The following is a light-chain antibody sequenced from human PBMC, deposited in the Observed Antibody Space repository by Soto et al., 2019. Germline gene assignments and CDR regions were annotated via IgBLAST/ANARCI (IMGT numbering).Light chain of an antibody. CDR3: SSYTSSSTLYV. V-gene: IGLV2-14*01. J-gene: IGLJ1*01. Sequence: QSALTQPASVSGSPGQSITISCTGTSSDVGGYNYVSWYQQHPGKAPKLMIYDVSNRPSGVSNRFSDSKSGNTASLTISGLQAEDEADYYCSSYTSSSTLYVFGTGTKATVL. CDR1: SSDVGGYNY. CDR2: DVS.